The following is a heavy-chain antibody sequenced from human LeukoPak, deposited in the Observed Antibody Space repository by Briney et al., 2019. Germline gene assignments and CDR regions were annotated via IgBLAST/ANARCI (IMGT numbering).Heavy chain of an antibody. V-gene: IGHV3-30*02. D-gene: IGHD5-24*01. J-gene: IGHJ4*02. CDR3: SRDQTPYY. Sequence: GGSLRLSCAASGFTFSSYGMHWVRQAPGKGLEWVAFIRYDGSNKYYADSVKGRFTISRDNSKNTLYLQMNSLKTEDTAVYFCSRDQTPYYWGQGTLVTVSS. CDR1: GFTFSSYG. CDR2: IRYDGSNK.